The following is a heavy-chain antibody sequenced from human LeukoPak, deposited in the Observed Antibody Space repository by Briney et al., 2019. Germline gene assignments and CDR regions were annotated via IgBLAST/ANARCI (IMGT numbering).Heavy chain of an antibody. J-gene: IGHJ4*02. V-gene: IGHV3-23*01. CDR1: GFTFSSYA. D-gene: IGHD3-16*01. CDR2: ISGSGGST. Sequence: HPGGSLRLSCAASGFTFSSYAMSWVRQAPGKGLEWVSAISGSGGSTYYADSVKGRFTISRDNSKNTLYLQMNSLRAEDTAVYYCAKDPTYYDYVWSDCWGQGTLVTVSS. CDR3: AKDPTYYDYVWSDC.